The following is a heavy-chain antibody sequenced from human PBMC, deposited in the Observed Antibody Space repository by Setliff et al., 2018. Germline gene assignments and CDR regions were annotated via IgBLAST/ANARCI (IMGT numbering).Heavy chain of an antibody. V-gene: IGHV1-3*01. CDR1: GYTFTSYA. CDR3: AREGLTLVRGATSWFDP. Sequence: GASVKVSCKASGYTFTSYAMHWVRQAPGQRLEWMGWINAGNGNTKYSQKFQGRVTITRDTSASTAYMELSSLRSEDTAVYYCAREGLTLVRGATSWFDPWGQGPRSPSPQ. CDR2: INAGNGNT. J-gene: IGHJ5*02. D-gene: IGHD3-10*01.